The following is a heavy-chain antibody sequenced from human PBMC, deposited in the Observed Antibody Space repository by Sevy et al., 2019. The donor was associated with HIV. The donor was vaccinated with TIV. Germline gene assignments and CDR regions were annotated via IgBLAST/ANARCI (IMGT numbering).Heavy chain of an antibody. J-gene: IGHJ3*02. V-gene: IGHV3-23*01. CDR1: GFTFSSYA. Sequence: GGSLRLSCAASGFTFSSYALSWVRQAPGKGLEWVSSISGPGGTTYYADSVKGRFTISRDNSKNTLYLQMNSLRADDSALYYCAKGDEPTTDYGCDGANAFDIWGQGTMVTVSS. D-gene: IGHD4-17*01. CDR3: AKGDEPTTDYGCDGANAFDI. CDR2: ISGPGGTT.